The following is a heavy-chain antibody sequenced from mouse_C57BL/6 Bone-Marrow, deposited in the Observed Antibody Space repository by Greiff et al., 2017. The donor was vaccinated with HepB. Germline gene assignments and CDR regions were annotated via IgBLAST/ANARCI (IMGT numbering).Heavy chain of an antibody. V-gene: IGHV6-3*01. CDR3: TYYDAMDY. D-gene: IGHD1-1*02. CDR1: GFTFSNYW. J-gene: IGHJ4*01. CDR2: IRLKSDNYAT. Sequence: EVQLQESGGGLVQPGGSMKLSCVASGFTFSNYWMNWVRQSPEKGLEWVAQIRLKSDNYATHYAESVKGRFTISRDDSKSSVYLQMNNLRAEDTGIYYCTYYDAMDYWGQGTSVTVSS.